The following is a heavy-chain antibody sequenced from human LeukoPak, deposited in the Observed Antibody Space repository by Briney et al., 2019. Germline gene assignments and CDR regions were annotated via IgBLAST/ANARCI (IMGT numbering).Heavy chain of an antibody. D-gene: IGHD3-9*01. CDR3: ARDNILTGHDY. V-gene: IGHV1-69*04. CDR2: IIPIFGIA. CDR1: GGTFSSYA. Sequence: SVKVSCKASGGTFSSYAISWVRQAPGQGLEWMGRIIPIFGIANYAQKFQGRVTITADKSTSTAYMELSSLRSDDTAVYYCARDNILTGHDYWGQGTLVTVSS. J-gene: IGHJ4*02.